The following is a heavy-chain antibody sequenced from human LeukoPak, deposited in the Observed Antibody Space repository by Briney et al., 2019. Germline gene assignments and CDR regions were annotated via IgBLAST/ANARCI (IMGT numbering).Heavy chain of an antibody. CDR3: ARQGYCSGGSCYQDNWFDP. Sequence: PSETLSLTCTVSGGSISSYYWSWIRQPPGKGLEWIGYIYYSGSTNYNPSLKSRVTISVDTSKNQFSLKLSSVTTADTAVYYCARQGYCSGGSCYQDNWFDPWGQGTLVTVSS. CDR1: GGSISSYY. D-gene: IGHD2-15*01. CDR2: IYYSGST. J-gene: IGHJ5*02. V-gene: IGHV4-59*08.